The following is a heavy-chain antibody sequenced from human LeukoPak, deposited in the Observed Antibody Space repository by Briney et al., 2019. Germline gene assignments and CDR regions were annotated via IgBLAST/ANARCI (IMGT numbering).Heavy chain of an antibody. D-gene: IGHD5/OR15-5a*01. CDR2: INSDGSST. CDR3: AKEASLAHYYMDV. J-gene: IGHJ6*03. V-gene: IGHV3-74*01. Sequence: GGSLRLSCAASGFTFSSYWMHWVRQAPGKGLVWVSRINSDGSSTSYADSVKGRFTISRDNAKNSLYLQMNSLRAEDTAVYYCAKEASLAHYYMDVWGKGTTVTISS. CDR1: GFTFSSYW.